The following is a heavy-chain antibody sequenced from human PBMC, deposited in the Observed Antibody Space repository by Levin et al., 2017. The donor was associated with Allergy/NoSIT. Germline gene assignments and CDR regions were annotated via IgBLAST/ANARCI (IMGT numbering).Heavy chain of an antibody. CDR1: GYIFTSYG. CDR3: ARGGMSGMDV. CDR2: ISASSGNT. D-gene: IGHD3-3*01. Sequence: AASVKVSCKASGYIFTSYGVTWVRQAPGQGLEWMGWISASSGNTNYAQKLQGRVTMTTDTSTRTAYMELRSLRSDDTAVYYCARGGMSGMDVWGQGTTVTVS. V-gene: IGHV1-18*01. J-gene: IGHJ6*02.